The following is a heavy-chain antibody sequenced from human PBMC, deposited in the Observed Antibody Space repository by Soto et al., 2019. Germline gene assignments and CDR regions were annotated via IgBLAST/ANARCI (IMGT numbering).Heavy chain of an antibody. Sequence: QVHLQESGPRLVKPSETLSLTCDVSGGSFGDNYWTWIRHFPGKGLEWIVYIYYSGSTNYNPSLKSRASISVDASKAQFSLQLTSVTAAATALYYCAAGTLGAVWTPLDHWGQGILVTVSS. V-gene: IGHV4-59*03. CDR1: GGSFGDNY. J-gene: IGHJ4*02. D-gene: IGHD3-16*01. CDR2: IYYSGST. CDR3: AAGTLGAVWTPLDH.